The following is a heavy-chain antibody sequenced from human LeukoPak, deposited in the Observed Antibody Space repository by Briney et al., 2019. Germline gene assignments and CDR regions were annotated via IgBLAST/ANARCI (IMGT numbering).Heavy chain of an antibody. Sequence: ASVKVSCKASGFTFNTYGFTWVRQAPGQGLEWMGWISAYNGDTNYAQKFQGRVTMTRDTSVSTAYMELSRLRSDDTAVYYCARDSLYYYDSSGYYGVAYYYYYMDVWGKGTTVTVSS. CDR1: GFTFNTYG. V-gene: IGHV1-18*01. D-gene: IGHD3-22*01. CDR2: ISAYNGDT. CDR3: ARDSLYYYDSSGYYGVAYYYYYMDV. J-gene: IGHJ6*03.